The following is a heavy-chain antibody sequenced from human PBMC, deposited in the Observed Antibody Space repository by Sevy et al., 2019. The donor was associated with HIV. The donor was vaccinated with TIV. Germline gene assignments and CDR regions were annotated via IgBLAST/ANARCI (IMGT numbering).Heavy chain of an antibody. CDR3: ARGGGNGWYYFDY. J-gene: IGHJ4*02. CDR2: IIPILGST. CDR1: GGIFRSYG. Sequence: SVKVSCKASGGIFRSYGISWVRQAPGQGLEWMGGIIPILGSTNYAQKFQGRVTITADESTNTAYMELNSLRSEDTAVYYCARGGGNGWYYFDYWGQETLVTVSS. D-gene: IGHD6-19*01. V-gene: IGHV1-69*13.